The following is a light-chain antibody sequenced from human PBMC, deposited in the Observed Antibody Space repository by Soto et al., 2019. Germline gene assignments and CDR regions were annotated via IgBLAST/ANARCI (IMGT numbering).Light chain of an antibody. CDR1: SSNIGAGYD. J-gene: IGLJ1*01. Sequence: QSVLTQPPSVSGAPGRRVTISCTGSSSNIGAGYDVHWYQQRPGTAPKLLIYGNKNRPSGVPDRFSGSKSGTSASLAITGLQAEDEADYYCQSYDSSLSVSYVFGTGTKVTVL. CDR3: QSYDSSLSVSYV. V-gene: IGLV1-40*01. CDR2: GNK.